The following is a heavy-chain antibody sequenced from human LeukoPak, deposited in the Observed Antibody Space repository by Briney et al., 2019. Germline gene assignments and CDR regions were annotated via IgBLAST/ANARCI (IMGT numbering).Heavy chain of an antibody. CDR3: AFWDYGEYPA. J-gene: IGHJ5*02. CDR1: GGTFSSYA. D-gene: IGHD4-17*01. CDR2: MNPNSGNT. V-gene: IGHV1-8*02. Sequence: ASVKVSCKASGGTFSSYAISWVRQATGQGLEWMGWMNPNSGNTGYAQKFQGRVTMTRNTSISTAYMELSSLRSEDTAVYYCAFWDYGEYPAWGQGTLVTVSS.